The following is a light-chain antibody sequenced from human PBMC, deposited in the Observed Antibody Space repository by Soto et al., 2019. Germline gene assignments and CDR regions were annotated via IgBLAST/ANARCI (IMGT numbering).Light chain of an antibody. Sequence: QSVLTQPPSVSGAPGQRVTISCTGSNSNIGAAYGVHWYQQLPGTAPKVLIYGNSNRPSGVPDRFSGSKSGTSASLAITGHQAEDEADYYCQSYDSSLSASVFGGGTELTVL. V-gene: IGLV1-40*01. CDR1: NSNIGAAYG. CDR2: GNS. J-gene: IGLJ3*02. CDR3: QSYDSSLSASV.